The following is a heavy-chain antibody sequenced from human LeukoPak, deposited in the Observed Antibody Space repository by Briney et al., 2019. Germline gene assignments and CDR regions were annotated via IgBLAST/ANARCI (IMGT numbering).Heavy chain of an antibody. J-gene: IGHJ4*02. V-gene: IGHV1-2*02. CDR1: GYTFTGYY. Sequence: GASVKVSCKASGYTFTGYYMHWVRQAPGQGLEWMGWINPNSGGTNYAQKFQGRVTITADKSTSTAYMELSSLRSEDTAVYYCARGPSQLWLDYWGQGTLVTVSS. CDR3: ARGPSQLWLDY. CDR2: INPNSGGT. D-gene: IGHD5-18*01.